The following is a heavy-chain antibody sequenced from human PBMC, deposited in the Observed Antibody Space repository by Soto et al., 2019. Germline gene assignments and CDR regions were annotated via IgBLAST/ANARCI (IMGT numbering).Heavy chain of an antibody. D-gene: IGHD2-2*02. J-gene: IGHJ5*02. Sequence: ASVKVSCKASGYTFISYGISWVRQAPGQGLEWMGWISAYNGNTNYAQKLQGRVHMTTDTSTSTAYMELRSLRSDDTAVYYGARDVPVPPATPNNWFAPWGQGTLVTVSS. V-gene: IGHV1-18*01. CDR2: ISAYNGNT. CDR3: ARDVPVPPATPNNWFAP. CDR1: GYTFISYG.